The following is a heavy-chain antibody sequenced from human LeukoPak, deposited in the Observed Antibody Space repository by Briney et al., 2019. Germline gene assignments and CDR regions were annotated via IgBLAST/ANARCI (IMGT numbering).Heavy chain of an antibody. J-gene: IGHJ4*02. D-gene: IGHD3-22*01. CDR1: GGTFSSYA. V-gene: IGHV1-69*04. CDR3: ATDVTYYDSSGYTGGAFDY. Sequence: GSSVKVSCKASGGTFSSYAISWVRQAPGQGLEWKGRIIPIFGIANYAQKFQGRVTITADKSTSTAYMELSSLRSEDTAVYYCATDVTYYDSSGYTGGAFDYWGQGTLVTVSS. CDR2: IIPIFGIA.